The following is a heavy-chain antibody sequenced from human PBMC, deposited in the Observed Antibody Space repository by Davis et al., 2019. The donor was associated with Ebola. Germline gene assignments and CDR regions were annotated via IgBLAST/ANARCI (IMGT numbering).Heavy chain of an antibody. J-gene: IGHJ3*02. CDR3: ARHERGGDYDFWSGYLYAFDI. V-gene: IGHV4-59*08. D-gene: IGHD3-3*01. CDR1: AGSISSYY. CDR2: IYYSGST. Sequence: PSETLSLTCTVSAGSISSYYWSWIRHPPGKGLEWVGYIYYSGSTNYNPSLKSRVPRSVDTSKNQFSLKRSPVTAADTAVYYCARHERGGDYDFWSGYLYAFDIWGQGTMVTVSS.